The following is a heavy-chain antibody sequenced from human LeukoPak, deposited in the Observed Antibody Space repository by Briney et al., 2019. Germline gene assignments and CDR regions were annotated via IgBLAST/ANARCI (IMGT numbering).Heavy chain of an antibody. CDR2: IRYDGTIK. Sequence: GGSLRLSCAATGFTFSTYGMHWVRQTPGKGLEWVAFIRYDGTIKYYADSVKGRFTISRDNSKNTLYLQINSLTTEDTAVYYCARLYSSRDAFDIWGQGTTVTVSS. V-gene: IGHV3-30*02. CDR3: ARLYSSRDAFDI. CDR1: GFTFSTYG. J-gene: IGHJ3*02. D-gene: IGHD6-13*01.